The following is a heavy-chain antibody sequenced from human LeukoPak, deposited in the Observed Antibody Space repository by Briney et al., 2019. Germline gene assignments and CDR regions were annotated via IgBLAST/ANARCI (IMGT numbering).Heavy chain of an antibody. V-gene: IGHV4-39*01. J-gene: IGHJ4*02. CDR3: AATFYFDTTGFSGSDF. Sequence: SETLSLTCTVSGDSISRSNYYGGWLRQTPGKGLEWIGSIYHSGTTFYNASLKSRITISVDTSKNQFSLRLDSVTAADTAVYYCAATFYFDTTGFSGSDFWGQGTLVTVSS. CDR2: IYHSGTT. D-gene: IGHD3-22*01. CDR1: GDSISRSNYY.